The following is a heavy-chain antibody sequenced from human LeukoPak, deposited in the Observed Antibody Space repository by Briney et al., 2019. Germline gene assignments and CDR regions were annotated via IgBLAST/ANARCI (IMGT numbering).Heavy chain of an antibody. V-gene: IGHV3-21*01. CDR1: GFTFSSYS. CDR2: ISSSSSYI. J-gene: IGHJ4*02. CDR3: ARDPGSIAVAGFIDY. D-gene: IGHD6-19*01. Sequence: PGGSLRLSCAASGFTFSSYSMNWVRQAPGKGLEWVSPISSSSSYIYYADSVKGRFTISRDNAKNSLYLQMNSLRAEDTAVYYCARDPGSIAVAGFIDYWGQGTLVTVSS.